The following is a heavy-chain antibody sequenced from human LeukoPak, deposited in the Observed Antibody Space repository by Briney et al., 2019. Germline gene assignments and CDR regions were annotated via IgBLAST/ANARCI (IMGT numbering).Heavy chain of an antibody. V-gene: IGHV1-2*02. D-gene: IGHD3-22*01. CDR3: ARAPHYYDSSGYNPYYYYYYMDV. CDR2: INPNSGGT. J-gene: IGHJ6*03. Sequence: ASVKVSCKASGYTFTGYYMHWVRQAPGQGLEWLGWINPNSGGTNYAQKFQGRVTMTRDTSISTAYMELSRLRSDDTAVYYCARAPHYYDSSGYNPYYYYYYMDVWGKGTTVTVSS. CDR1: GYTFTGYY.